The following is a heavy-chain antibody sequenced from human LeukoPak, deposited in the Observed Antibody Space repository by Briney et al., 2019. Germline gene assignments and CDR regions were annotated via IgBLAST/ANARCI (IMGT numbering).Heavy chain of an antibody. J-gene: IGHJ3*02. CDR1: GGTFSSYA. D-gene: IGHD3-10*01. Sequence: SVKVSCKASGGTFSSYAISWVRQAPGQGLEWMGGIIPIFGTANYAQKFQGRVTITTDESTSTAYMELSSLRSEDTAVYYCASLVASHYGSGSYSKMDAFDIWGQGTMVTVSS. V-gene: IGHV1-69*05. CDR2: IIPIFGTA. CDR3: ASLVASHYGSGSYSKMDAFDI.